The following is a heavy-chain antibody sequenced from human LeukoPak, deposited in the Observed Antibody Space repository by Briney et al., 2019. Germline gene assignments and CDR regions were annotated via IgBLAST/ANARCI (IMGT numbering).Heavy chain of an antibody. J-gene: IGHJ6*02. V-gene: IGHV3-48*04. CDR3: AREHAEGYYYGMDV. Sequence: GGSLRLSCAASGFTFSSNGMNWVRQAPGKGLEWVSYISATGGTIYYADSVKGRFTISRDNAKNSLYLQMNSLRAEDTAVYYCAREHAEGYYYGMDVWGQGTTVTVSS. CDR1: GFTFSSNG. CDR2: ISATGGTI.